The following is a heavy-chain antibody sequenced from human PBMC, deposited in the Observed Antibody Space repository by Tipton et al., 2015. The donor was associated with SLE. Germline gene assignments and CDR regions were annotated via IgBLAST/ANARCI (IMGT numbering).Heavy chain of an antibody. CDR1: GGSISSDY. CDR2: IYHTGST. V-gene: IGHV4-59*01. J-gene: IGHJ4*02. Sequence: TLSLTCTVSGGSISSDYWGWIRQPPGKGLEWIGYIYHTGSTNYNPSLKSRITISLDTSKNQFSLKLSSVTAADTAVYYCASSSRRADHWGQGTLVTVSS. CDR3: ASSSRRADH. D-gene: IGHD3-10*01.